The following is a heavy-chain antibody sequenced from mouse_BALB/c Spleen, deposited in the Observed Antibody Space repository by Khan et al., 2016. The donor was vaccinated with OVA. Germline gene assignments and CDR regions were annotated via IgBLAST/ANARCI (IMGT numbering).Heavy chain of an antibody. CDR1: GYTFTDYT. D-gene: IGHD1-3*01. V-gene: IGHV1S137*01. Sequence: QVQLQQSGTELARPGVSVKISCKGSGYTFTDYTMHWGRQSHAKSLEWIGVISTFYGDVTYNQKFKGKATMTVDKSSSTAYMELARLTSEDSAIYYCTSGSGGYRFAYWGRGALVTVSA. CDR3: TSGSGGYRFAY. CDR2: ISTFYGDV. J-gene: IGHJ3*01.